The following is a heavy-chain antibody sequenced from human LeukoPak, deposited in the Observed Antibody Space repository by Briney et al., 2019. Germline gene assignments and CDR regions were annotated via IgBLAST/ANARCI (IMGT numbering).Heavy chain of an antibody. CDR3: ARQLGLRYFDWLLPYFDY. Sequence: SETLSLTCAVYGGSFSGYYWSWIRQPPGKGLEWIGEINHSGSINYNPSLKSRVTISVDTSKNQFSLKLSSVTAADTAVYYCARQLGLRYFDWLLPYFDYWGQGTLVTVSS. CDR1: GGSFSGYY. J-gene: IGHJ4*02. D-gene: IGHD3-9*01. V-gene: IGHV4-34*01. CDR2: INHSGSI.